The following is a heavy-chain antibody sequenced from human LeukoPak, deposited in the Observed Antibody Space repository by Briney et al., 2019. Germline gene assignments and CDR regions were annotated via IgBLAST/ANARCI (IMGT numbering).Heavy chain of an antibody. V-gene: IGHV1-69*04. CDR1: GGTFSSYA. Sequence: ASVKVSCKASGGTFSSYAISWVRQAPGQGLEWMGRIIPTLGIANYAQKFQGRVTITADKSTSTAYMELSSLRSEDTAVYYCARDRATVTIGYNWFDPWGQGTLVTVSS. D-gene: IGHD4-11*01. J-gene: IGHJ5*02. CDR2: IIPTLGIA. CDR3: ARDRATVTIGYNWFDP.